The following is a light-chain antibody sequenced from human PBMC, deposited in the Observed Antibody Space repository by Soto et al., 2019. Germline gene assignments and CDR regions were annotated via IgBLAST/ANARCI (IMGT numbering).Light chain of an antibody. Sequence: QSVLTQPPSASGTPGQRVTISCSGSSSNIGSNYVYWYQQLPGTAPKLLIYRNNQRPSGVPDRFSGSKSGTSASLAISGLRSEEEADYYCAVWDDSLSGVVFGGGTKLTVL. CDR3: AVWDDSLSGVV. CDR2: RNN. V-gene: IGLV1-47*01. CDR1: SSNIGSNY. J-gene: IGLJ3*02.